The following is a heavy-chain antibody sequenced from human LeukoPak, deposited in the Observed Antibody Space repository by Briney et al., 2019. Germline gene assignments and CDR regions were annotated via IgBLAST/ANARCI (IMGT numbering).Heavy chain of an antibody. V-gene: IGHV3-30*02. CDR2: IWYDGTNK. Sequence: GGSLRLSCVASGFTLSTYGMHWVRQAPGRGLDWVAFIWYDGTNKYYADSVKGRFIISRDNSKNTLYLQMNSLRLEDTAVYYCAKSYSYGYDYWGQGTLVTVSS. CDR1: GFTLSTYG. D-gene: IGHD5-18*01. CDR3: AKSYSYGYDY. J-gene: IGHJ4*02.